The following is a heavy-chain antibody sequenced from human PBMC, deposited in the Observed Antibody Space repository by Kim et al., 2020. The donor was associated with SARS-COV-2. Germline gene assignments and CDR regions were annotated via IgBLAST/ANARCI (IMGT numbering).Heavy chain of an antibody. D-gene: IGHD1-20*01. CDR2: IYYSGST. CDR3: ARDINFLYGMDV. J-gene: IGHJ6*02. V-gene: IGHV4-39*07. CDR1: GGSISSSSYY. Sequence: SETLSLTCTVSGGSISSSSYYWGWIRQPPGKGLEWIGSIYYSGSTYYNPSLKSRVTISVDTSKNQFSLKLSSVTAADTAVYYCARDINFLYGMDVWGQGTTVTVSS.